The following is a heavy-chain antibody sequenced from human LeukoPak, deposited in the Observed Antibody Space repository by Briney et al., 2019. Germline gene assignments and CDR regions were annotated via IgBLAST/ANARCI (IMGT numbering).Heavy chain of an antibody. V-gene: IGHV4-39*07. D-gene: IGHD3-10*01. J-gene: IGHJ2*01. CDR2: IYCSGST. CDR3: ARRGPITLIRGVRTLYFDV. CDR1: GGSISSSSYY. Sequence: SETLSLTCTVSGGSISSSSYYWGWIRQPPGKGLEWIGSIYCSGSTYYNPSLKSRVTISVDTSKNQFSLKLSSVTAADTAVYYCARRGPITLIRGVRTLYFDVWGRGTLVTVSS.